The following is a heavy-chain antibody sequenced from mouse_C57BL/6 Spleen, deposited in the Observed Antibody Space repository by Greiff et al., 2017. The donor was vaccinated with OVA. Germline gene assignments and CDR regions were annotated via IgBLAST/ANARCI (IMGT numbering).Heavy chain of an antibody. V-gene: IGHV5-6*02. D-gene: IGHD1-1*01. CDR1: GFTFSSYG. J-gene: IGHJ1*03. CDR3: AREGGSSRYWYFDV. CDR2: ISSGGSYT. Sequence: DVMLVESGGDLVKPGGSLKLSCAASGFTFSSYGMSWVRQTPDKRLEWVATISSGGSYTYYPDSVKGRFTISRDNAKNTLYLQMSSLKSEDTAMYYCAREGGSSRYWYFDVWGTGTTVTVSS.